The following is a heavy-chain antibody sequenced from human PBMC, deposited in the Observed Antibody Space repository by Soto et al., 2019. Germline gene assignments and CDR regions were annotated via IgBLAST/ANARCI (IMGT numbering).Heavy chain of an antibody. CDR2: ISWNSARI. CDR1: GFTCDDYA. Sequence: EVQLVESGGGLVQPGRSLRLSCGASGFTCDDYAMHWVRQAPGKGLEWVSGISWNSARIDYADSVKGRFTVSRDNAKNSLYLQMNSLRAEDTALYFCAKDILFGETSYYYGMDVWGQGTTVTVSS. CDR3: AKDILFGETSYYYGMDV. D-gene: IGHD3-10*01. J-gene: IGHJ6*02. V-gene: IGHV3-9*01.